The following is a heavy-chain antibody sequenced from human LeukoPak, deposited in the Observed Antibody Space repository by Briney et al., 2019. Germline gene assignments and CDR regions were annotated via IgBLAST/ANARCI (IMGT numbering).Heavy chain of an antibody. Sequence: ASVKVSCKASGFTFTSCYMHWVRQAPGQGLEWIGIINPSGGRTRYAQRLQGRVTMTRDTSTSTVYMELSSLGSEDTAVYYCARDVGITVVRGTFDYWGQGTLVTVSS. CDR3: ARDVGITVVRGTFDY. V-gene: IGHV1-46*01. J-gene: IGHJ4*01. D-gene: IGHD3-10*01. CDR1: GFTFTSCY. CDR2: INPSGGRT.